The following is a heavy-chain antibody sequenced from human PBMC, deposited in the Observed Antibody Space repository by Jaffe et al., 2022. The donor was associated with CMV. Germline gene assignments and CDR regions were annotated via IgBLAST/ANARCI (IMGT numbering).Heavy chain of an antibody. Sequence: QVKQQQWGAGLLEPSETLSLTCAVYGGSFSGYSWSWIRQPPGKGLEWIGDINHSGSTKYNPSLKSRVTISIDTPRNQFSLKLTSVAAADTAMYYCARGTTPYYYYHGMDVWGQGTTVTVSS. CDR3: ARGTTPYYYYHGMDV. V-gene: IGHV4-34*01. CDR2: INHSGST. J-gene: IGHJ6*02. D-gene: IGHD1-1*01. CDR1: GGSFSGYS.